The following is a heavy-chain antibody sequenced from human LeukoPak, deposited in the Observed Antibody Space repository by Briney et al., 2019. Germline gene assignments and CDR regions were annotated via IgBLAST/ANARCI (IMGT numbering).Heavy chain of an antibody. D-gene: IGHD3-10*01. CDR2: INNDGSST. CDR1: GFTFSSYW. J-gene: IGHJ4*02. CDR3: ARDAPTMVRGVMASDY. V-gene: IGHV3-74*01. Sequence: GGSLRLSCAASGFTFSSYWMHWVRQAPGKGLVWVSRINNDGSSTSYADSVKGRFTISRDNAKNTLYLQVNSLRAEGTAVYYCARDAPTMVRGVMASDYWGQGTLVTVSS.